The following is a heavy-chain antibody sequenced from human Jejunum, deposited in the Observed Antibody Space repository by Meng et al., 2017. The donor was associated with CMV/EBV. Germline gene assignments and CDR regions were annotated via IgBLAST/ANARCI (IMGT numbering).Heavy chain of an antibody. D-gene: IGHD1-26*01. CDR3: ARSDREVGASPLDS. J-gene: IGHJ4*02. V-gene: IGHV5-51*01. CDR2: IYPGDSDT. CDR1: AYDFNTSW. Sequence: SAYDFNTSWIGWVRQRPGTGLEWVGIIYPGDSDTRYRPSFQGQFTISTDKSTSTAYLQWSSLKASDTAIYYCARSDREVGASPLDSWGQGTLVTVSS.